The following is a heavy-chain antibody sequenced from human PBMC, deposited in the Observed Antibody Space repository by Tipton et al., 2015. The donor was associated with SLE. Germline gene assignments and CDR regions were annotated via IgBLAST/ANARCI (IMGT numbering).Heavy chain of an antibody. Sequence: RSLRLSCTASGFTFGDYAMSWFRQAPGKGLEWVGFIRSKAYGGTTEYAASVKGRFTISRDDSKSIAYLQMNSLKTEDTAVYYCTRVAAGSPRYFDLWGRGTLVTVSS. V-gene: IGHV3-49*03. D-gene: IGHD6-13*01. J-gene: IGHJ2*01. CDR2: IRSKAYGGTT. CDR3: TRVAAGSPRYFDL. CDR1: GFTFGDYA.